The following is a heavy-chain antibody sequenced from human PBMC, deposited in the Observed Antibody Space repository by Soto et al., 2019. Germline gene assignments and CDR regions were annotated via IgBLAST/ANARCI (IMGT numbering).Heavy chain of an antibody. V-gene: IGHV4-39*01. Sequence: SETLSLTCTVSGGSISSSSYYWGWIRQPPGKGLEWIGSIYYSGSTYYNPSLKSRVTISVDTSKNQFSLKLRSVTAADTAVYYSASDKDHSSGPAAYWGQGTLVTV. CDR2: IYYSGST. CDR1: GGSISSSSYY. D-gene: IGHD3-22*01. J-gene: IGHJ4*02. CDR3: ASDKDHSSGPAAY.